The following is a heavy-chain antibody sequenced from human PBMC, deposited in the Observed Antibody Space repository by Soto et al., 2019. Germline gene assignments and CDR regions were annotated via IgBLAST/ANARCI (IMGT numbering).Heavy chain of an antibody. CDR3: ARGRRDY. CDR2: IAEDGTVK. Sequence: TGGSLRLSCKASGFTFSTYSMTWVRQAPGKGLEWVAAIAEDGTVKYYVDSVKGRFTISRDNAKTSVFLQMNSLRVEDTALYYCARGRRDYWGQGTLVTVSS. CDR1: GFTFSTYS. J-gene: IGHJ4*02. V-gene: IGHV3-7*03.